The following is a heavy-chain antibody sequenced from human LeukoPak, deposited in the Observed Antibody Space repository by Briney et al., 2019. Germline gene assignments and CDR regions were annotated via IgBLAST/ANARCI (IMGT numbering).Heavy chain of an antibody. J-gene: IGHJ4*02. CDR3: ARWQQLVSFDY. CDR1: GGSISSYY. D-gene: IGHD6-13*01. CDR2: INHSGST. Sequence: LVRPSETLSLTCTVSGGSISSYYWSWIRQPPGKGLEWIGEINHSGSTNYNPSLKSRVTISVDTSKNQFSLKLSSVTAADTAVYYCARWQQLVSFDYWGQGTLVTVSS. V-gene: IGHV4-34*01.